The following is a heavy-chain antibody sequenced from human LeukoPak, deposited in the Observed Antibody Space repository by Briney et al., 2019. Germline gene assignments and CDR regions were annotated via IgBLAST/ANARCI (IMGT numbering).Heavy chain of an antibody. CDR2: ISTHNSDT. J-gene: IGHJ4*02. Sequence: ASVKVSCKASGYTFTAYGVSWVRQAPGQGLEWMGWISTHNSDTKYAQKFQGRLTMTTDTSTDTAYMDLRSLRSDDTAVYYCARDYYDSSGYVPPLDYWGQGTLVTVSS. D-gene: IGHD3-22*01. V-gene: IGHV1-18*01. CDR1: GYTFTAYG. CDR3: ARDYYDSSGYVPPLDY.